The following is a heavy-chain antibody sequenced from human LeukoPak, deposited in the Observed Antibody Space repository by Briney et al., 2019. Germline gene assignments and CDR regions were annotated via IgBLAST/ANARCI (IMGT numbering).Heavy chain of an antibody. CDR2: IYYSGST. CDR1: GGSISSSSYY. J-gene: IGHJ4*02. D-gene: IGHD2-15*01. CDR3: ATRLYCSGGSCSTDY. Sequence: PSETLSLTCTVSGGSISSSSYYWGWIRQPPGNGLEWIGSIYYSGSTYYNPSLKSRVTISVDTSKNQFSLKLSSVTAADTAVYYCATRLYCSGGSCSTDYWGQGTLVTVSS. V-gene: IGHV4-39*01.